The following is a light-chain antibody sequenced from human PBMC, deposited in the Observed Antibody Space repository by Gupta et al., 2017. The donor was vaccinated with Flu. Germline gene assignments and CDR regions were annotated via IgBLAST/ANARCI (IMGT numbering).Light chain of an antibody. V-gene: IGKV3-20*01. CDR3: QQYGSSSLT. CDR1: QSVSSSY. Sequence: VLTQSPSTLSLSPGERASRSCRASQSVSSSYLAWYQQKPGQAPRLLIYGASSRATGIPDRFSGSGSGTDFTLTISRLEPEDFAVYYCQQYGSSSLTFGGGTKVEIK. J-gene: IGKJ4*01. CDR2: GAS.